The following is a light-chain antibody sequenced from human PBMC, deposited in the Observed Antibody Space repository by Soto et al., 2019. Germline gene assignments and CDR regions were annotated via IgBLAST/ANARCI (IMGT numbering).Light chain of an antibody. CDR1: QSVSKY. Sequence: EIVLTQSPATLSLSPGERATLSCRASQSVSKYLAWYQQKPGQAPRLLIHDASNRATGIPARFSGSGSGTDFTLTISSLDSEDFGVYYCQQRSNWPQITFGGGTKVEIK. CDR2: DAS. CDR3: QQRSNWPQIT. J-gene: IGKJ4*01. V-gene: IGKV3-11*01.